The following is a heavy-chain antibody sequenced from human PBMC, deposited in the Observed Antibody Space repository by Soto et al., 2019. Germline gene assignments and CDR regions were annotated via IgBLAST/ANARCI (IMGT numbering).Heavy chain of an antibody. V-gene: IGHV5-51*01. CDR3: ARHRVFDYDFWSGYSYLGNYYYYGMDV. CDR1: GYSFTSYC. D-gene: IGHD3-3*01. J-gene: IGHJ6*02. CDR2: IYPGDSDT. Sequence: PGESLKISCKGSGYSFTSYCIGWVRQMPGKGLEWMGIIYPGDSDTRYSPSFQGQVTISADKSISTAYLQWSSLKASDTAMYYCARHRVFDYDFWSGYSYLGNYYYYGMDVWGQGTTVTVSS.